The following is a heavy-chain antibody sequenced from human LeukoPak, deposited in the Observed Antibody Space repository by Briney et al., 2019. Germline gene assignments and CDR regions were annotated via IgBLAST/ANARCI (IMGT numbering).Heavy chain of an antibody. CDR3: ARDSGLGSGFDY. V-gene: IGHV3-11*04. CDR1: GFTFSDSY. Sequence: GGSLRLSCAASGFTFSDSYMTWIRQAPGKGLEWVSYITNTGNSMEYVDSVKGRFTTSRDNSKNSLYLQMNSLRAEDTAVYYCARDSGLGSGFDYWGQGTLVTVSS. CDR2: ITNTGNSM. D-gene: IGHD6-19*01. J-gene: IGHJ4*02.